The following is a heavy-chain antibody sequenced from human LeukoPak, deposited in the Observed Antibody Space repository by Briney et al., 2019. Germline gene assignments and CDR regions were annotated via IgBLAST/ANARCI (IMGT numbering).Heavy chain of an antibody. CDR1: GFIFSDSA. J-gene: IGHJ4*02. D-gene: IGHD4-17*01. Sequence: GGSLRLSCAASGFIFSDSAIHWVRQASGKGLEWVGRIRSKANSYATAYAASVKGRFTISRDDSKNTAYLQMNSLKTEDTAVYYCAKVNPLGLRRDFDYWGQGTLVTVSS. V-gene: IGHV3-73*01. CDR2: IRSKANSYAT. CDR3: AKVNPLGLRRDFDY.